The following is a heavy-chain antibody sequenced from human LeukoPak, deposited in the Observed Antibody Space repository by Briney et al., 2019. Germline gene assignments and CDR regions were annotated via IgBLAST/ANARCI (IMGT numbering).Heavy chain of an antibody. D-gene: IGHD4-17*01. CDR2: ISGSGGNT. V-gene: IGHV3-23*01. J-gene: IGHJ4*02. CDR1: GFTFSSYG. CDR3: AKPAKTDYADY. Sequence: GGTLRLSCAASGFTFSSYGMNWVRQAPGKGLEWVSAISGSGGNTYYADSVKGRFTISRDNSKNTLYLQMNSLRAEDTALYYCAKPAKTDYADYRGQGTLVTVSS.